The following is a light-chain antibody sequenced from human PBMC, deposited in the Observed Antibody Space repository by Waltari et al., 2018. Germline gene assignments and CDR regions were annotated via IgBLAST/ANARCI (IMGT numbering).Light chain of an antibody. CDR3: CSYAGSYTVV. Sequence: QSALTQPRSVSGSPGQSATISCTRTSSDVGGYTYVTWYQQHPGKAPKLLIEDVSKRPSGVPDRVSGSKSGNTASLTISGLQAEDEADYYCCSYAGSYTVVFGGGTKLPVL. CDR2: DVS. V-gene: IGLV2-11*01. J-gene: IGLJ2*01. CDR1: SSDVGGYTY.